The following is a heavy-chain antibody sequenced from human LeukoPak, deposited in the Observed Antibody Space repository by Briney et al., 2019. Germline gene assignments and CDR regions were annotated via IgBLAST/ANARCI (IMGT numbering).Heavy chain of an antibody. D-gene: IGHD4-11*01. Sequence: ASVKVSCKASGYTFNSHPMHWVRQAPGQRLEWMGWINADNGNTRYSQKLQGRVTITRDTSANTAYMELSGLRSDDTAVYYCARDKAVTTERTQYFHHWGQGTLVTVSS. V-gene: IGHV1-3*01. J-gene: IGHJ1*01. CDR1: GYTFNSHP. CDR2: INADNGNT. CDR3: ARDKAVTTERTQYFHH.